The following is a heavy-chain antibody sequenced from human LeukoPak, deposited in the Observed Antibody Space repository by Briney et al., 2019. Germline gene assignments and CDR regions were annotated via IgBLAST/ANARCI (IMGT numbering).Heavy chain of an antibody. CDR3: PHRPASMNYDYVWGSYRYTGFDY. Sequence: SGPTLVHPTHTLTLTCTFSGFSLRTGGVGVGWIRQPPGKALEWLALIYWDDDKRYSPSLKSRLTITNDTSKDKVVLTMTNMDPVDTATYYCPHRPASMNYDYVWGSYRYTGFDYWGQGTLVTVSS. CDR1: GFSLRTGGVG. V-gene: IGHV2-5*02. J-gene: IGHJ4*02. CDR2: IYWDDDK. D-gene: IGHD3-16*02.